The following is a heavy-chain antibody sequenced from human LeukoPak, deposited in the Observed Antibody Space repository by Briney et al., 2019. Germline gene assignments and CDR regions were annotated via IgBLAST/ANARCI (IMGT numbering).Heavy chain of an antibody. D-gene: IGHD5-12*01. CDR2: INSDGSRT. CDR1: GFTFSSYW. Sequence: GGSLTLSCAASGFTFSSYWMYWVRQVTGKGLVCISRINSDGSRTDYADSVKGRFTISRDNAKNTLYLQMNSLRDEDTAVYYCVSGLVATTNYWGQGTLVTVSS. J-gene: IGHJ4*02. CDR3: VSGLVATTNY. V-gene: IGHV3-74*01.